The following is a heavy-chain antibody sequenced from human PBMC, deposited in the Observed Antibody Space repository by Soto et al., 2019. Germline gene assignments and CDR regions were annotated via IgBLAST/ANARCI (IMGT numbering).Heavy chain of an antibody. CDR3: ARGGAAAGPKYYYYYMDV. J-gene: IGHJ6*03. Sequence: VASVKVSCKASGYTFNGYYMPWVRQAPGQGLEWMGWINPNSGGTNYAQKFQGWVTMTRDTSISTAYMELSRLRSDDTAVYYCARGGAAAGPKYYYYYMDVWGKGTTVTVSS. V-gene: IGHV1-2*04. CDR1: GYTFNGYY. CDR2: INPNSGGT. D-gene: IGHD6-13*01.